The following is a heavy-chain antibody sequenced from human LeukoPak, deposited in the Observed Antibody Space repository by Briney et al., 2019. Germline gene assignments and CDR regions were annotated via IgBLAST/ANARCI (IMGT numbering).Heavy chain of an antibody. J-gene: IGHJ5*02. CDR1: GGSFSGYY. CDR2: INHSGST. Sequence: PSETLSLTCAVYGGSFSGYYWSWIRQPPGKGLEWIGEINHSGSTNYNPSLKSRVTISVDTSKNQFSLKLSSVTAADTAVYYCARDYLPAAMYNWFDPWGQGTLVTVSS. V-gene: IGHV4-34*01. D-gene: IGHD2-2*01. CDR3: ARDYLPAAMYNWFDP.